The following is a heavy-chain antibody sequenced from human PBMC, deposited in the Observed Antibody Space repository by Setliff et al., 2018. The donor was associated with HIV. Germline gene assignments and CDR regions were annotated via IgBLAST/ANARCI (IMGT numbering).Heavy chain of an antibody. CDR3: AREQMHRGGVAWSLYYFDY. V-gene: IGHV4-59*01. D-gene: IGHD3-10*01. CDR1: GGSMDNYY. CDR2: TYESAYS. Sequence: SETLSLTCIVSGGSMDNYYWNWVRQTPGKGLEWSGYTYESAYSHYTVSLRSRVTISMDTSKNQFSLTWRSVTAADRAVYYCAREQMHRGGVAWSLYYFDYWGQGALVTVSS. J-gene: IGHJ4*02.